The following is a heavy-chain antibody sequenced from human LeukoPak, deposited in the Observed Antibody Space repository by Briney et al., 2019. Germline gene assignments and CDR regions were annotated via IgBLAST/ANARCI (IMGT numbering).Heavy chain of an antibody. Sequence: PGGSLRLSCAASGFTFSNAWMSWVRQAPGKGLEWVGRIKSKTDGGTTDYAAPVKARFTISRDDSKNTLCLQMNSLKTEDTAVYYCTTAGPYGYFDYWGQGTLVTVSS. CDR2: IKSKTDGGTT. J-gene: IGHJ4*02. CDR3: TTAGPYGYFDY. V-gene: IGHV3-15*01. CDR1: GFTFSNAW. D-gene: IGHD3-16*01.